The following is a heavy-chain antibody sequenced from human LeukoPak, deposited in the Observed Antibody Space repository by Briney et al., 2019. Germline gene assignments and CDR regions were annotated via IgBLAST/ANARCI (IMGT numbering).Heavy chain of an antibody. CDR3: ARDETHFYGSGSYNWFDP. Sequence: SETLSLTCTVSGGSISSSSYYWGWIRQPPGKGLEWIGSIYYSGSTYYNPSLKSRVTISVDTSKNQFSLNLSSVTAADTAVYYCARDETHFYGSGSYNWFDPWGQGILVTVSS. V-gene: IGHV4-39*02. J-gene: IGHJ5*02. CDR1: GGSISSSSYY. D-gene: IGHD3-10*01. CDR2: IYYSGST.